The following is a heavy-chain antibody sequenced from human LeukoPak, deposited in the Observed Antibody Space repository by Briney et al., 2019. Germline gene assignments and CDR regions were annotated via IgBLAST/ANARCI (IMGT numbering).Heavy chain of an antibody. CDR2: FDPEDGET. CDR1: GYTLTELS. D-gene: IGHD5/OR15-5a*01. Sequence: ASVKVSCKVSGYTLTELSMHWVRQAPGKGLEWMGGFDPEDGETINAQKFQGRVTMTEDTSTDTAYMELSSLRSENTAVYYCARDTDDDLSDYYFDYWGQGTLVTVSS. V-gene: IGHV1-24*01. J-gene: IGHJ4*02. CDR3: ARDTDDDLSDYYFDY.